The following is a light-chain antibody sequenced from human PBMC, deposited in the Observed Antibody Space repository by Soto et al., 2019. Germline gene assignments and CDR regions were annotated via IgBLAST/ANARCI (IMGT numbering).Light chain of an antibody. CDR1: QNINYW. CDR2: DAS. CDR3: QQYHGYST. Sequence: DIPMTQSPSPLSASVGDRVTITCRASQNINYWLAWYQHKPGKAPKLLIYDASSLESGVPWRFSGSGFGTEFTLTISILPPEDFATYYCQQYHGYSTFGQGTKLEIK. V-gene: IGKV1-5*01. J-gene: IGKJ2*01.